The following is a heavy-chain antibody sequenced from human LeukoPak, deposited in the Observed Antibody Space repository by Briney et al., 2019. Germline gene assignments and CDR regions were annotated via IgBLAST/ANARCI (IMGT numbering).Heavy chain of an antibody. Sequence: ASVKVSCKASGYTFTSYGISCVRQAPGQGLEWMGWISAYNGNTNYAKKLQGRVTMTTYTSTSTAYMELRSLRSDDTAVYYCARERGRTTVTTRVDYWGQGTLVTVSS. V-gene: IGHV1-18*01. D-gene: IGHD4-17*01. J-gene: IGHJ4*02. CDR2: ISAYNGNT. CDR1: GYTFTSYG. CDR3: ARERGRTTVTTRVDY.